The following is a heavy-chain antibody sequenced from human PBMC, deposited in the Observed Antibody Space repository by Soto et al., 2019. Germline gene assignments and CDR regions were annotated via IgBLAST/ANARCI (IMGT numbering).Heavy chain of an antibody. V-gene: IGHV1-69*06. D-gene: IGHD3-9*01. CDR2: IIPIFGTA. CDR1: GGTFSSYA. J-gene: IGHJ4*02. CDR3: ARGHILTGPYYFDY. Sequence: SVKVSCKASGGTFSSYAISWVRQAPGQGLEWMGGIIPIFGTANYAQKFQGRVTITADKSTSTAYMELSSLRSEDTAVYYCARGHILTGPYYFDYWGQGTQVTVPS.